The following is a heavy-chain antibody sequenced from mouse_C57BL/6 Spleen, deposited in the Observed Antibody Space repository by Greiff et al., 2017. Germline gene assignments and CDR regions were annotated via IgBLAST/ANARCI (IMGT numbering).Heavy chain of an antibody. CDR2: IYPGDGDT. D-gene: IGHD2-4*01. Sequence: QVQLQQSGAELVKPGASVKISCKASGYAFSSYWMNWVKQRPGKGLEWIGQIYPGDGDTNYNGKFKGKATLTADKSSSTAYMQLSSLTSEDSAVYFCARGVLYYEYDGWYFDVWGTGTTVTVSS. J-gene: IGHJ1*03. CDR1: GYAFSSYW. V-gene: IGHV1-80*01. CDR3: ARGVLYYEYDGWYFDV.